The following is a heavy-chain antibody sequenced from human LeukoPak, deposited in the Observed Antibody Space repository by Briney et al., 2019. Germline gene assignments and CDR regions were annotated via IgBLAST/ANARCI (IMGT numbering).Heavy chain of an antibody. CDR2: INHSGST. D-gene: IGHD3-22*01. J-gene: IGHJ6*02. Sequence: KPSETLSLTCAVYGGSFSGYYWSWIRQPPGKGLEWIGEINHSGSTNYNPSLKSRVTISVDTSKNQFSLKLSSVTAADTAVYYCARAVGYYSYYYYGMDVWGQGTTVTVSS. CDR3: ARAVGYYSYYYYGMDV. CDR1: GGSFSGYY. V-gene: IGHV4-34*01.